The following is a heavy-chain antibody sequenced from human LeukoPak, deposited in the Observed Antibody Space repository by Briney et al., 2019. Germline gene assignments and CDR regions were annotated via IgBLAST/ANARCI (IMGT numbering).Heavy chain of an antibody. CDR2: ISSSGETI. CDR1: GFTFSDYY. Sequence: GGSLRLSCAASGFTFSDYYMSWIRQAPGKGLEWISFISSSGETIYYADSVTGRFTVSRDNAKNSLYLQMNSLRVEDTAVYYCARAATTSTFGYYYWGQGTLVTVSS. V-gene: IGHV3-11*04. CDR3: ARAATTSTFGYYY. J-gene: IGHJ4*02. D-gene: IGHD1-26*01.